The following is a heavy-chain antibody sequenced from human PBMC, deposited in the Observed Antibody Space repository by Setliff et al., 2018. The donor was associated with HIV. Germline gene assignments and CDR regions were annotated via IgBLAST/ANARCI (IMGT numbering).Heavy chain of an antibody. CDR1: GFTFSSYA. V-gene: IGHV3-23*01. Sequence: GGSLRLSCAASGFTFSSYAMIWVRQAPGKGLEWVSAIGGSTGSTYYADSVKGRFTISTDNSKNTLYLQMNSLRAEDTAVYYCAKPLTQWGVSPYHYAVDVWGQGTTVTVSS. CDR3: AKPLTQWGVSPYHYAVDV. J-gene: IGHJ6*02. D-gene: IGHD1-26*01. CDR2: IGGSTGST.